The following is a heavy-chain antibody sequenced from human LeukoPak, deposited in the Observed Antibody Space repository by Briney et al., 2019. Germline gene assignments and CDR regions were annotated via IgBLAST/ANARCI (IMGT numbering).Heavy chain of an antibody. CDR3: ARLLTTYFDF. V-gene: IGHV5-51*01. CDR2: IYPDDSDT. Sequence: GESLKISCKGSGYKFSNYWIAWVRQMPGKGLEYMGVIYPDDSDTIYSPSFQGQVTISVDRSINTAYLPWSSLNVSDTAVYYCARLLTTYFDFWGQGALVTVS. D-gene: IGHD4/OR15-4a*01. J-gene: IGHJ4*02. CDR1: GYKFSNYW.